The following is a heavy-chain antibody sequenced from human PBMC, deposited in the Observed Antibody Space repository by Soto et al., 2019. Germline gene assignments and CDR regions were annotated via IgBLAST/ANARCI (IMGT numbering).Heavy chain of an antibody. J-gene: IGHJ4*02. V-gene: IGHV4-34*01. CDR2: INHSGST. D-gene: IGHD3-22*01. CDR1: SGSFSGYY. CDR3: AREDSSGDKEYYFDF. Sequence: PSETLSLTCAVYSGSFSGYYWSWIRQPPGKGLEWIGEINHSGSTNYTPSLKSRVTISVDTSKNQFSLKLTSVTAADTAVYYCAREDSSGDKEYYFDFWGQGTLVTVSS.